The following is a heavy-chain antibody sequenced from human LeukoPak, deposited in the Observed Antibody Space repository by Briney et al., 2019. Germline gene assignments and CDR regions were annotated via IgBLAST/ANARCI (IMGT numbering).Heavy chain of an antibody. CDR1: GFTFRSYA. CDR2: ISGSGVST. J-gene: IGHJ4*02. CDR3: AKIPSYYYDSSGYSNFDY. D-gene: IGHD3-22*01. Sequence: GGSLRLSCAASGFTFRSYAMSWVRQAPGKGLEWVSAISGSGVSTYYADSVKGRFTISRDNSKKTLYLQMNSLRAEDTAVYYCAKIPSYYYDSSGYSNFDYWGQGTLVTVSS. V-gene: IGHV3-23*01.